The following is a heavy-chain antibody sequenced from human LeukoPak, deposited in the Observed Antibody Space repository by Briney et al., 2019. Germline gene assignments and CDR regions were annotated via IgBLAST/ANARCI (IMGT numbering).Heavy chain of an antibody. CDR3: AGEGYDYVWGRRAFDI. V-gene: IGHV3-21*01. D-gene: IGHD3-16*01. J-gene: IGHJ3*02. CDR2: ISSSSSYI. Sequence: GGSLRLSCAASGFTFSSYSMNWVRQAPGKGLEWVSSISSSSSYIYYADSVKGRFTISRDNAKNSLYLQMNSLRAEDTAVYYCAGEGYDYVWGRRAFDIWGQGTMVTVSS. CDR1: GFTFSSYS.